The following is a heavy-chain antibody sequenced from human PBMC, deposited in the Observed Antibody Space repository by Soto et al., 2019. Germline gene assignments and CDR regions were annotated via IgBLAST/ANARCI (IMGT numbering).Heavy chain of an antibody. CDR1: GGSFSGYY. Sequence: PSETLSLTCAVYGGSFSGYYWSWVRQSPGKGLEWIGEINPTGGTNYNPSLKSRVTISVDTSRDQFSLQLSSVTAADTAVYYCARTRATPASRNLDYWGQGTLVTVPS. V-gene: IGHV4-34*01. CDR2: INPTGGT. CDR3: ARTRATPASRNLDY. J-gene: IGHJ4*02. D-gene: IGHD1-1*01.